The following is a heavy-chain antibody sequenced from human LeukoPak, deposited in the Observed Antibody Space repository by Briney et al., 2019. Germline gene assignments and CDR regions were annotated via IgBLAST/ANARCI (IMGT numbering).Heavy chain of an antibody. CDR2: IYYSGST. V-gene: IGHV4-39*07. CDR1: GGSISSSSYY. D-gene: IGHD2-15*01. J-gene: IGHJ4*02. CDR3: ARDSLNCSGGSCYSDYFDY. Sequence: SETLSLTCTVSGGSISSSSYYWGWIRQPPGKGLEWIGSIYYSGSTYYNPSLKSRVTISVDTSKNQFSLKLSSVTAADTAVYYCARDSLNCSGGSCYSDYFDYWGQGTLVTVSS.